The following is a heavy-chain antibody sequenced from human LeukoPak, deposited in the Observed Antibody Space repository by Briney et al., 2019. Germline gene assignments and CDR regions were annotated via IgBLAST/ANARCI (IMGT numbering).Heavy chain of an antibody. CDR2: ISAYNGNT. D-gene: IGHD3-22*01. CDR1: GYTFTSYG. CDR3: ARAHRSYDSSGYYGFIDY. V-gene: IGHV1-18*01. J-gene: IGHJ4*02. Sequence: GASVKVSCKASGYTFTSYGISWVRQAPGQGLEWMGWISAYNGNTNYAQKLQGRVTMTTDTSTSTAYMELRSLRSDDTAVYYCARAHRSYDSSGYYGFIDYWGQGTPVTVSS.